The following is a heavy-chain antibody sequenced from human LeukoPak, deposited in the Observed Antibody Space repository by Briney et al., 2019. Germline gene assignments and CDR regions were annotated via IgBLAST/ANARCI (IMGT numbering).Heavy chain of an antibody. CDR1: KFTFSTSA. V-gene: IGHV3-23*01. J-gene: IGHJ4*02. CDR2: ISGSGANT. Sequence: PGGCLRLSCAASKFTFSTSAMSWVRQAPGKGLEWDSAISGSGANTYYVDSVKGRFTISRDNSKNTLYLEMSSLRSDDTAVYYCAKESQTYYDIMTGYPNYYFDYWGQGTLVTVSS. D-gene: IGHD3-9*01. CDR3: AKESQTYYDIMTGYPNYYFDY.